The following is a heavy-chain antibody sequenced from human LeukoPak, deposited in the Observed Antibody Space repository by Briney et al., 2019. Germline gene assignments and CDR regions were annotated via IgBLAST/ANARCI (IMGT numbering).Heavy chain of an antibody. J-gene: IGHJ4*02. V-gene: IGHV4-4*09. CDR3: TRGFLQIDY. Sequence: SETLSLTCTVSGGSISNYFWTWIRQPPGKGLEWIGYIYTSGNTNYNPSLESRVTMSVDTSKNQFSLRLNSVTAADTAVYYCTRGFLQIDYWGQGTLVTVS. CDR1: GGSISNYF. CDR2: IYTSGNT.